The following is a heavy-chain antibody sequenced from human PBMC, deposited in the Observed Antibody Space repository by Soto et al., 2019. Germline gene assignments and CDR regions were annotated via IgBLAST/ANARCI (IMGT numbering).Heavy chain of an antibody. J-gene: IGHJ6*02. CDR1: GFTFSSYG. D-gene: IGHD3-22*01. Sequence: GGSLRLSCAASGFTFSSYGMHWVRQAPGKGLEWVAVIWYDGSNKYYADSVKGRFTISRDNSKNTLYLQMNSLRAEDTAVYYYTYDSSGYYSHYYYYGMDVWGQGTTVTVS. V-gene: IGHV3-33*06. CDR3: TYDSSGYYSHYYYYGMDV. CDR2: IWYDGSNK.